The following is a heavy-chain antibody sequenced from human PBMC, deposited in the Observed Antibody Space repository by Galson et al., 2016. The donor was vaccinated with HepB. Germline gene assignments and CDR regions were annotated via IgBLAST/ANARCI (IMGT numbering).Heavy chain of an antibody. CDR3: ARALWDGDNWGDAFDI. D-gene: IGHD5-24*01. CDR2: INPSGDST. V-gene: IGHV1-46*02. CDR1: GFSLKRYY. Sequence: SVKVSCKASGFSLKRYYIHWVRQAPGQGLEWMGIINPSGDSTSYAPKIQGRVTMTRDTSTSTVYMELTSLKSDDTAVYYCARALWDGDNWGDAFDIWGHGTMVTVSS. J-gene: IGHJ3*02.